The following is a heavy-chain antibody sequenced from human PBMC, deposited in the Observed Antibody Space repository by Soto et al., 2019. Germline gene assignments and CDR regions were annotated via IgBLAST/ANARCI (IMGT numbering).Heavy chain of an antibody. CDR1: GFTFSSYS. CDR3: ARVAYYYDSSGPLNPDY. V-gene: IGHV3-21*01. J-gene: IGHJ4*02. Sequence: GGSLRLSCAASGFTFSSYSMNWVRQAPGKGLEWVSSISSSSSYIYYADSVKGRFTISRDNAKNSLYLQMNSLRAEDTAVYYCARVAYYYDSSGPLNPDYWGQGTMVTVYS. CDR2: ISSSSSYI. D-gene: IGHD3-22*01.